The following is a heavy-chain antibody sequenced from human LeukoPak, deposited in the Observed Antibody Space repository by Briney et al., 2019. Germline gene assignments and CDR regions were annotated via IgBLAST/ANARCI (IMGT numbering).Heavy chain of an antibody. D-gene: IGHD3-3*01. CDR2: IYYSGST. V-gene: IGHV4-31*03. CDR1: GGSISSGGYY. J-gene: IGHJ6*02. CDR3: ARDVAWETDYDFWSAGMDV. Sequence: SETLSLTCTVSGGSISSGGYYWSWIRQHPGKGLEWIGYIYYSGSTYYNPSLKSRVTISVDTSKNQFSLKLSSVTAADTAVYYCARDVAWETDYDFWSAGMDVWGQGTTVTVSS.